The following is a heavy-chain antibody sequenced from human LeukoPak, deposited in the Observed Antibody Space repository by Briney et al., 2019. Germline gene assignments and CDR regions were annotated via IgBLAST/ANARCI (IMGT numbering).Heavy chain of an antibody. D-gene: IGHD1-14*01. V-gene: IGHV3-66*02. CDR3: ARTTYYYYYMDV. Sequence: GGSLRLSCAASEFSVGSNYMTWVRQAPGKGLEWVSLIYSGGSTYYADSVKGRFTISRDNSKNTLYLQMNSLRAEDTAVYYCARTTYYYYYMDVWGKGTTVTVSS. CDR2: IYSGGST. J-gene: IGHJ6*03. CDR1: EFSVGSNY.